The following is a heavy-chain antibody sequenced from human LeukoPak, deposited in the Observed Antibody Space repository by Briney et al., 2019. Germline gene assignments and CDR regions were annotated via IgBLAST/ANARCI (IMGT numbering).Heavy chain of an antibody. J-gene: IGHJ4*02. CDR3: ARDRIAVAGTGFDY. CDR1: GGSISSGDYY. D-gene: IGHD6-19*01. CDR2: IYYSGST. V-gene: IGHV4-30-4*08. Sequence: SQTLSLTYTVSGGSISSGDYYWSWIRQPPGKGLEWIGYIYYSGSTYYNPSLKSRVTISVDTSKNQFSLKLSSVTAADTAVYYCARDRIAVAGTGFDYWGQGTLVTVSS.